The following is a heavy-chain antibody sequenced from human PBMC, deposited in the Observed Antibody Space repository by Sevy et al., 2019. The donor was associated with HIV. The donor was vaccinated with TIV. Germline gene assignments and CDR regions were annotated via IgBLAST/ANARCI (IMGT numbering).Heavy chain of an antibody. CDR2: INPNSGGT. CDR3: ARARSMVRGVTRTVYDFDI. D-gene: IGHD3-10*01. V-gene: IGHV1-2*06. J-gene: IGHJ3*02. Sequence: ASVKVSCKASGYTFTGYYMHWVRQAPGQGLEWMGRINPNSGGTNYAQKFQGRVTMTKDTSISTAYMEVSRLRSDDTAVYFCARARSMVRGVTRTVYDFDIWGQGTMVTVSS. CDR1: GYTFTGYY.